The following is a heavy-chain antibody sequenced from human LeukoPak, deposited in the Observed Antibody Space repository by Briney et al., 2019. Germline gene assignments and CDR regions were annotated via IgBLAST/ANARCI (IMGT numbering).Heavy chain of an antibody. CDR1: GFTFSDYA. CDR3: AKHPAIRAFEY. J-gene: IGHJ4*02. V-gene: IGHV3-9*01. Sequence: GRSLRLSCEASGFTFSDYAVHWVRHAPGKGLEWVSGISWDGVSIGYGGSVKGRFFTSRDNVRNFLYLQMNNLKTEDTAFYYCAKHPAIRAFEYWGQGILVTVSS. CDR2: ISWDGVSI. D-gene: IGHD2-2*01.